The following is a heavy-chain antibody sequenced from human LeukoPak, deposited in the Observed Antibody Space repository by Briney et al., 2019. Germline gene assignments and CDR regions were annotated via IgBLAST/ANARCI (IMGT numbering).Heavy chain of an antibody. CDR3: ARYVWGSYPTFEDY. D-gene: IGHD3-16*02. CDR1: GGSLSSYY. CDR2: IYYSGST. J-gene: IGHJ4*02. V-gene: IGHV4-59*01. Sequence: SETLSLTCTVSGGSLSSYYWSWIRQPPGKGLEWIGYIYYSGSTNYNPSLKSRVTIPVDTSNTQFSLKLSCVTSADTAVYYCARYVWGSYPTFEDYWGQGTLVTVSS.